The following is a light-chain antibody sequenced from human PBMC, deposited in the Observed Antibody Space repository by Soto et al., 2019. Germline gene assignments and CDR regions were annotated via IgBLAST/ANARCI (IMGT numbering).Light chain of an antibody. CDR3: HHFGRLPET. CDR2: SAS. Sequence: EVVLTQSPGTLSLSPGERVTLSCRASQSVASSYLAWYQQKPGRAPRRLFYSASSRATGIPDRFSGSGSGTDFTLTICRLEPEDFAVYYWHHFGRLPETFGQGTNVE. J-gene: IGKJ1*01. V-gene: IGKV3-20*01. CDR1: QSVASSY.